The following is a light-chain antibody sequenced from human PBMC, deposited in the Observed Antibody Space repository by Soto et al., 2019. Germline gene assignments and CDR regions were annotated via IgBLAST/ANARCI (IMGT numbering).Light chain of an antibody. J-gene: IGKJ1*01. CDR1: RSIDSTF. CDR3: QQYMSSVT. V-gene: IGKV3-20*01. CDR2: GAS. Sequence: EIVLTQSPGSLSLSPGQRATLSCRDSRSIDSTFFAWYQKKPGQAPRLLIYGASKRATGIPDRFSGSGSGTDFTLIISRLEPEDFAVYYSQQYMSSVTFGQGTKVEIK.